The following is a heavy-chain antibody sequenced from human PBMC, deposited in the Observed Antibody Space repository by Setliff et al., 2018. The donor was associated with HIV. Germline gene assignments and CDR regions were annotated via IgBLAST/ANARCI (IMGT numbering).Heavy chain of an antibody. CDR3: ARARLLGGFLS. J-gene: IGHJ5*02. Sequence: PSETLSLTCSVSGDSIGTYYWNWIRQTPGKRLEWIGFFYYGGSTDDNPALKNRVAISVDTSRNRVSLKMTSVTAADTAVYYCARARLLGGFLSWGRGALVTVSS. V-gene: IGHV4-59*01. CDR1: GDSIGTYY. D-gene: IGHD7-27*01. CDR2: FYYGGST.